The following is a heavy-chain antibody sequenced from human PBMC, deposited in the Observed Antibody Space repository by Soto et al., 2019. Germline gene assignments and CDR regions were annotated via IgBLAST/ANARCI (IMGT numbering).Heavy chain of an antibody. D-gene: IGHD3-3*01. CDR1: GFTFSSYG. CDR2: IWYDGSNK. Sequence: GGSVRLSCAASGFTFSSYGMHWVRQAPGKGLEWVAVIWYDGSNKYYADSVKGRFTISRDNSKNTLYLQMNSLRAEDTAVYYCARVQIWSGYYYLDSWGQGTLVTVSS. CDR3: ARVQIWSGYYYLDS. J-gene: IGHJ4*02. V-gene: IGHV3-33*01.